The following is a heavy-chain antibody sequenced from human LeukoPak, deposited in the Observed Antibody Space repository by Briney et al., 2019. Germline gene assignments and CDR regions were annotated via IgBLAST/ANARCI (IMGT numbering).Heavy chain of an antibody. J-gene: IGHJ4*02. D-gene: IGHD3-16*02. V-gene: IGHV3-74*01. CDR1: GVTFSSYW. Sequence: GGSLRLSCAASGVTFSSYWMHWVRQAPGKGLVWVSRINSDGSSTSYADSVKGRFTISRDNAKNTLYLQMNSLRAEDTAVYYCARDLGMITFGGVIINWSQGTLVTVSS. CDR3: ARDLGMITFGGVIIN. CDR2: INSDGSST.